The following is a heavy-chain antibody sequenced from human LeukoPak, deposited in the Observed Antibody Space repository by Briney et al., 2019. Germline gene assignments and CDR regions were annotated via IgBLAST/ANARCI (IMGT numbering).Heavy chain of an antibody. CDR1: GFTVSSNY. D-gene: IGHD5-18*01. CDR3: ARVGSYGAPFDY. J-gene: IGHJ4*02. CDR2: IYSGGST. V-gene: IGHV3-53*01. Sequence: GGSLRLSCAASGFTVSSNYMSRVRQAPGKGLEWVSVIYSGGSTYYADSVKGRFTISRDNSRNTLYLQMNSLRAEDTAVYYCARVGSYGAPFDYWGQGTLVTVSS.